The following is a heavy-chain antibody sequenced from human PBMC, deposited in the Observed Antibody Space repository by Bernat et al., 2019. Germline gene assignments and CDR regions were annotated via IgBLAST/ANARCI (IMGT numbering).Heavy chain of an antibody. CDR1: GFTFSSYG. CDR2: IPYDGGNK. J-gene: IGHJ4*02. V-gene: IGHV3-30*03. Sequence: QVQLVESGGGVVQPGRSLRLSCAASGFTFSSYGMHWVRQAPGKGLEWVAVIPYDGGNKYYADSVKDRFTISRDNSKNTRYLQMNSLRIEDTAVYYCARERDSSNWYGGGFGYWGQGTLVTVSS. D-gene: IGHD6-13*01. CDR3: ARERDSSNWYGGGFGY.